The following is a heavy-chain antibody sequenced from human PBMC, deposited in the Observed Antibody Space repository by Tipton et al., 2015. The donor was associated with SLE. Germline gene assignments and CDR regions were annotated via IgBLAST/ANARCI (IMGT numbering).Heavy chain of an antibody. CDR2: IYYSGST. CDR3: ARDLAARGGHYFDY. CDR1: GGSISSSSYY. V-gene: IGHV4-39*07. J-gene: IGHJ4*02. Sequence: TLSLTCTVSGGSISSSSYYWGWIRQPPGKGLEWIGSIYYSGSTYYNPSLKSRVTISVDTSKNQFSLKLSSVTAADTAVYYCARDLAARGGHYFDYWGQGTLVTVSS. D-gene: IGHD6-6*01.